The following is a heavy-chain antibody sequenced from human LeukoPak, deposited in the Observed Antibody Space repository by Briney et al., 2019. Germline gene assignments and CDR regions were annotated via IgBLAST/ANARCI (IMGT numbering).Heavy chain of an antibody. Sequence: PGGSLRLSCAASGFTFSNYWMTWVRQAPGKGLEWVANIKEDGSEKYYVDSVTGRFTISRDNAKNSLFLQLNSLRVEDTAVYYCVRYTGVFGHSYWSDYWGQGILVTVSS. CDR1: GFTFSNYW. CDR2: IKEDGSEK. CDR3: VRYTGVFGHSYWSDY. J-gene: IGHJ4*02. D-gene: IGHD3/OR15-3a*01. V-gene: IGHV3-7*05.